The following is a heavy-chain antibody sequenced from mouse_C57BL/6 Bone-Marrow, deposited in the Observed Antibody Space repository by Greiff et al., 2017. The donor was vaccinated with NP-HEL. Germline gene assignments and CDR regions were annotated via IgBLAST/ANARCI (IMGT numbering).Heavy chain of an antibody. Sequence: VQLQQSGPGLVAPSQSLSITCTVSGFSLTSYGVDWVRQPPGKGLEWLGVLWGGGSTNYNSGPMSRLSIRKDNTKSHGFLKMNRLHTDDTARYYCAKRGGYYAMDDWGQGTSVTVSS. CDR3: AKRGGYYAMDD. J-gene: IGHJ4*01. CDR1: GFSLTSYG. CDR2: LWGGGST. D-gene: IGHD1-1*02. V-gene: IGHV2-9*01.